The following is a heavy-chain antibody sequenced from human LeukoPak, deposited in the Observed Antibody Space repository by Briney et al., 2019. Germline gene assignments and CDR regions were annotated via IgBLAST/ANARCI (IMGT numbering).Heavy chain of an antibody. V-gene: IGHV1-69*04. CDR1: GGTFSSYA. J-gene: IGHJ6*03. D-gene: IGHD3-22*01. CDR2: IIPILGIA. Sequence: GSSAKVSCKASGGTFSSYAISWVRQAPGQGLEWMGRIIPILGIANYAQKFQGRVSMTADTSTSTAYMELRSLRSDDTAVYYCAREIVAGRGYYYYYMDVWGSGTTVTVSS. CDR3: AREIVAGRGYYYYYMDV.